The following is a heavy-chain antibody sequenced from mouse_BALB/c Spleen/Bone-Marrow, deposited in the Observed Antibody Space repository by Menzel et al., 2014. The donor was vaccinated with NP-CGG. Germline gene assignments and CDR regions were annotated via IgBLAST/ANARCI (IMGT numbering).Heavy chain of an antibody. CDR3: PGRSLLSDYYSLDY. Sequence: VQLQQSGAELVKPGASVNLSCKASGYTFTSYYLYWVKQTPGQGLEWIGEINPSDGGINFNERFKSKASLSVDNASSTAYMQLNSLKSKDSAVYYCPGRSLLSDYYSLDYWGQGTSVTVSS. J-gene: IGHJ4*01. D-gene: IGHD2-10*01. V-gene: IGHV1S81*02. CDR1: GYTFTSYY. CDR2: INPSDGGI.